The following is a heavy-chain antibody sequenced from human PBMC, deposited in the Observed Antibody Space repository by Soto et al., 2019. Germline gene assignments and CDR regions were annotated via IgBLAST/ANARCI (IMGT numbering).Heavy chain of an antibody. Sequence: ASVKVSCKASGYTFTGYYMHWVRQAPGQGLEWMGWINPNSGGTNYAQKFQGRVTMTRDTSISTAYMELSRLRSDDTAVYYCARDFASPVGWFYYYYGMDVWGQGTTVTVS. CDR1: GYTFTGYY. CDR3: ARDFASPVGWFYYYYGMDV. J-gene: IGHJ6*02. D-gene: IGHD6-19*01. V-gene: IGHV1-2*02. CDR2: INPNSGGT.